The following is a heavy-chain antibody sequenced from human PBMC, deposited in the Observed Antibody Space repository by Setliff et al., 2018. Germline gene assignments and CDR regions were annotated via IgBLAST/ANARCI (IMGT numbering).Heavy chain of an antibody. D-gene: IGHD2-15*01. Sequence: SETLSLTCAVSGYFISSGYYWGWIRQPPGKGLEWIGSIYHSGSTYYNPSLKSRVTISVDTSKKQFSLKLSSVTAADTAVYYCARRHCSGGSYYSLNYFDYWGQGTLVTVSS. CDR2: IYHSGST. CDR1: GYFISSGYY. CDR3: ARRHCSGGSYYSLNYFDY. V-gene: IGHV4-38-2*01. J-gene: IGHJ4*02.